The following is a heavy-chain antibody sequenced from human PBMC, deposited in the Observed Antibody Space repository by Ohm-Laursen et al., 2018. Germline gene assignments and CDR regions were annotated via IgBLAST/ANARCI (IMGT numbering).Heavy chain of an antibody. CDR2: ISYDGSNK. V-gene: IGHV3-30*18. CDR1: GFTLSSYG. Sequence: SLRLSCAASGFTLSSYGMHWVRQAPGKGLEWVAVISYDGSNKYYADSVKGRFTISRDNSKNTLYLQMNSLRAEDTAVYYCAKRRGDYGDNYYYYGMDVWGQGTTVTVSS. D-gene: IGHD4-17*01. J-gene: IGHJ6*02. CDR3: AKRRGDYGDNYYYYGMDV.